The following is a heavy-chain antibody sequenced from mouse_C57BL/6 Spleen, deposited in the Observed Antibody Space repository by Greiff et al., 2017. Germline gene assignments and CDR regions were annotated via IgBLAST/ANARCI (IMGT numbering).Heavy chain of an antibody. CDR3: TMTGDGYFGY. D-gene: IGHD3-3*01. CDR2: IYPSDSDT. Sequence: QVQLKQPGAELVKPGASVKVSCKASGYTFTSYWMHWVKQRPGQGLEWIGRIYPSDSDTNYNQKFKGKATLTVDKSSSTAYMQLSSLTAEDSAVYYDTMTGDGYFGYWGQGTTLTFS. CDR1: GYTFTSYW. V-gene: IGHV1-74*01. J-gene: IGHJ2*01.